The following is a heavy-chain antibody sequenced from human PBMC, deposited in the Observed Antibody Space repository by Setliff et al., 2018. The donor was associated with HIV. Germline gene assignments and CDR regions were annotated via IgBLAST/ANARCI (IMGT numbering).Heavy chain of an antibody. D-gene: IGHD3-3*01. CDR3: ARDNLYYNLYDGSPVYGMDV. CDR1: GFTFRNYK. V-gene: IGHV3-21*01. J-gene: IGHJ6*02. Sequence: GGSLRLSCAASGFTFRNYKFNWVRQAPGRGLEWVSSISIGSGGAIDYADSVQGRFTISRDNSKNSLYLQMKGLRVEDTGVYYCARDNLYYNLYDGSPVYGMDVWGQGTTVTVSS. CDR2: ISIGSGGAI.